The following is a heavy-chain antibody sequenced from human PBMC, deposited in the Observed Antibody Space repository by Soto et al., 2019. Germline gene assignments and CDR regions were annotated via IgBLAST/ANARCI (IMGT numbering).Heavy chain of an antibody. CDR2: IYYSGST. J-gene: IGHJ4*02. Sequence: QLQLQESGPGLVKPSETLSLTCTVSGGSISSSSYYWGWIRQPPGKGLEWIGSIYYSGSTYYNPSLKSRVTISVDTSKNQFSLKLSSVTAADTAVYYCARHPRIRGKPFDYWGQGTLVTVSS. D-gene: IGHD3-10*01. CDR3: ARHPRIRGKPFDY. V-gene: IGHV4-39*01. CDR1: GGSISSSSYY.